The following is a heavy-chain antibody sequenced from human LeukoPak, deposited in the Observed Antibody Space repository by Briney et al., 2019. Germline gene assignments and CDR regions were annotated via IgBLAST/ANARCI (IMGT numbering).Heavy chain of an antibody. D-gene: IGHD3-9*01. J-gene: IGHJ4*02. V-gene: IGHV1-18*01. Sequence: ASVMVSCKTSGYTFTSYGISWVRQAPGQGLEWMGWISAYNGNTNYAQKVQGRVTMTTDTSTSTAYMELSSLRSEDTAVYYCARATLRYFDWLAYWGQGTLVTVSS. CDR3: ARATLRYFDWLAY. CDR2: ISAYNGNT. CDR1: GYTFTSYG.